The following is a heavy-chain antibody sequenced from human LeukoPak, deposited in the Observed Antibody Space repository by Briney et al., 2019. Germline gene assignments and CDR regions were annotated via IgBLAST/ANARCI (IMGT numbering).Heavy chain of an antibody. CDR1: GFTLSNYE. Sequence: GSLRLSCAASGFTLSNYEMNWVRQAPGKGLEWISYISASGNPMFYADSVKGRFTISRDNAKNSLYLQMNSLRAEDTAIYYCAKDGGSGILYWGQGTLVTVSS. D-gene: IGHD3-10*01. CDR3: AKDGGSGILY. V-gene: IGHV3-48*03. J-gene: IGHJ4*02. CDR2: ISASGNPM.